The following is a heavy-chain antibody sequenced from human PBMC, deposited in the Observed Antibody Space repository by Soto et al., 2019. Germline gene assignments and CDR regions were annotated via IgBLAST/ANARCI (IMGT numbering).Heavy chain of an antibody. V-gene: IGHV1-3*01. CDR1: GYTFTSYA. CDR3: ARDRRTGTTWFDP. J-gene: IGHJ5*02. Sequence: ASVKVSCKASGYTFTSYAMHWVRQAPGQRLEWMGWINAGNGNTKYSQKFQGRVTITRDTSASTAYMELSSLRSEDTAVYYCARDRRTGTTWFDPWGQGTLVTVSS. CDR2: INAGNGNT. D-gene: IGHD1-1*01.